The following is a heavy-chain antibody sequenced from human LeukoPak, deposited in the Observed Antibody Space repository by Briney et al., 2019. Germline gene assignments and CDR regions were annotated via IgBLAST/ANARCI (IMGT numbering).Heavy chain of an antibody. CDR2: IYSGGST. D-gene: IGHD6-19*01. CDR3: ASMRGWLRGAFDI. J-gene: IGHJ3*02. V-gene: IGHV3-53*01. CDR1: GFTVSSNY. Sequence: GGSLRLSCAASGFTVSSNYMSWVRQAPGKGLEWVSVIYSGGSTYYADSVKGRFTISRDNSKNTLYLQMNSLRAEDTAVYYCASMRGWLRGAFDIWGQGTMVTVSS.